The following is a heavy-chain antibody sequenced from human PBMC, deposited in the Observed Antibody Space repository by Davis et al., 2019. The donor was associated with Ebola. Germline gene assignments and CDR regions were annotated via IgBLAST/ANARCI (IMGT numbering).Heavy chain of an antibody. CDR3: ARDYGGNSGVGFDY. CDR1: GYSFTSFW. D-gene: IGHD4-23*01. Sequence: GGSLRLSCKASGYSFTSFWIGWVRQPPGQGLEWMGAILPGDSDTRYSPSFQGQVTISADKSISTAYLQWSSLKASDTAMYYCARDYGGNSGVGFDYWGQGTLVTVSS. J-gene: IGHJ4*02. CDR2: ILPGDSDT. V-gene: IGHV5-51*01.